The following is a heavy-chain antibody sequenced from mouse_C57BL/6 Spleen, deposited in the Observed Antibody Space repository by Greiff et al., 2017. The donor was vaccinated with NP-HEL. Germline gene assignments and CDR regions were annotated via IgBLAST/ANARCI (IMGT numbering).Heavy chain of an antibody. D-gene: IGHD1-1*02. CDR1: GYTFTSYW. Sequence: VKLQQPGAELVRPGSSVKLSCKASGYTFTSYWMDWVKQRPGQGLEWIGNIYPSDSETHYNQKFKDKATLTVDKSSSTAYMQLSSLTSEDSAVYYCARFLYGNGAMDYWGQGTSVTVSS. V-gene: IGHV1-61*01. CDR2: IYPSDSET. CDR3: ARFLYGNGAMDY. J-gene: IGHJ4*01.